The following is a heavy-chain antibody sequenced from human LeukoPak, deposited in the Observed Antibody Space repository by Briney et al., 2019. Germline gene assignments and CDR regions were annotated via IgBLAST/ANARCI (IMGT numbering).Heavy chain of an antibody. CDR3: SRDSSGLNWFDP. V-gene: IGHV4-59*01. CDR1: GRSISSSY. Sequence: SETVSLTCTVWGRSISSSYWSWIRQPPGKGLGGIGYIYYCGSTNYNPSLKSRVTISVDTSNNQFSLPESSVTAADTAVYLFSRDSSGLNWFDPWGQGTLVTVSS. D-gene: IGHD6-19*01. CDR2: IYYCGST. J-gene: IGHJ5*02.